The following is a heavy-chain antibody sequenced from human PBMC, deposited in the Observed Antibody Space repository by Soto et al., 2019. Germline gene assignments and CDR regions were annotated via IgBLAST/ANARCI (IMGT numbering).Heavy chain of an antibody. Sequence: VGSLRLSCAASGFTFSSYWMHWVRQAPGKGLVWVSRIKGDGSETNYADSVKGRFTISRDNAKNTLYLQLNSLRAEDTAVYYCLRGNSGYGNFDYWGQGTRVTISS. CDR1: GFTFSSYW. V-gene: IGHV3-74*01. CDR3: LRGNSGYGNFDY. J-gene: IGHJ4*02. CDR2: IKGDGSET. D-gene: IGHD5-12*01.